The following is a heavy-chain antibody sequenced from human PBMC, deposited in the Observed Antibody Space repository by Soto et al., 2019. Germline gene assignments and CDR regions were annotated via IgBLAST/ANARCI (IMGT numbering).Heavy chain of an antibody. Sequence: QLQVQESGPGLVKPSETLSLTCSVSGDSIGSSKQYWGWIRQPPGKGPEWIGSIYYNGKTYHNPSLKSRVTISITTSKNHFSLRMNSLTAADTSTYYCAKHPWNPLVSPYWHFDLWGRGILVTVSS. CDR1: GDSIGSSKQY. CDR2: IYYNGKT. J-gene: IGHJ2*01. V-gene: IGHV4-39*01. CDR3: AKHPWNPLVSPYWHFDL. D-gene: IGHD1-1*01.